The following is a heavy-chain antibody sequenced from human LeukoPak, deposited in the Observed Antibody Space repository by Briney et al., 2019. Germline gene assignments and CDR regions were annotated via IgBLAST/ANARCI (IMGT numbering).Heavy chain of an antibody. D-gene: IGHD3-9*01. CDR3: AKCHTGHYDILTGPSFDY. CDR1: GFTFSSYA. CDR2: ISGSGGST. J-gene: IGHJ4*02. V-gene: IGHV3-23*01. Sequence: GGSLRLSCAASGFTFSSYAMSWVRQAPGKGLEWVSAISGSGGSTYYADSVKGRFTISRDNSKNTLYLQMNSLRAEDTAVYYCAKCHTGHYDILTGPSFDYWGQGTLVTVSS.